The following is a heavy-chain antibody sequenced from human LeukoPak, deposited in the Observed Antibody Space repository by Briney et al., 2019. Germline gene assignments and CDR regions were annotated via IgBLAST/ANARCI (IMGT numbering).Heavy chain of an antibody. CDR3: ARGDILTGYSLSSNDY. CDR2: IYYSGST. V-gene: IGHV4-61*01. D-gene: IGHD3-9*01. Sequence: SETLSLTCTVSGGSVSSGSYYWSWIRQPPGKGLEWIGYIYYSGSTNYNPSLKSRVTISVDTSKNQFSLKLSSVTAADTAVYYCARGDILTGYSLSSNDYWGQGTLVTVSS. CDR1: GGSVSSGSYY. J-gene: IGHJ4*02.